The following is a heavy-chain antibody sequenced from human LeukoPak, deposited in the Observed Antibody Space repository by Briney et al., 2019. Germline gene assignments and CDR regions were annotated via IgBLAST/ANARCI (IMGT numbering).Heavy chain of an antibody. V-gene: IGHV1-2*06. Sequence: GASVKVSCKXSGYTFTGYYMHWVRQAPGQGLEWMGRINPNSGGSNYAQKFQGRVTMTRDTSISTAYMELSRLGSDDTAVYFCARSLGYCSGGGCGYWGQGTLVTVSS. CDR3: ARSLGYCSGGGCGY. J-gene: IGHJ4*02. CDR1: GYTFTGYY. D-gene: IGHD2-15*01. CDR2: INPNSGGS.